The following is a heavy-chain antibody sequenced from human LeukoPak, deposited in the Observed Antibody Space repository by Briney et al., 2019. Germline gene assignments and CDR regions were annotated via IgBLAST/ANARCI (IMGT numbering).Heavy chain of an antibody. D-gene: IGHD3-22*01. CDR1: GFTFSSYW. V-gene: IGHV3-7*01. CDR2: IKQDGSEK. J-gene: IGHJ3*02. CDR3: ARVEATNYYDSRGLNAFDI. Sequence: GGSLRLSCAASGFTFSSYWMSWVRQAPGKGLEWVANIKQDGSEKYYVDSVKGRFTISRDNAKNSLYLQMNSLRAEDTAVYYCARVEATNYYDSRGLNAFDIWGQGTMVTVSS.